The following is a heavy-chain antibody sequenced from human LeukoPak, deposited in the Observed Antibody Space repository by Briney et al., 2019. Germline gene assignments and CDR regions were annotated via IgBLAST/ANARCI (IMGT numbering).Heavy chain of an antibody. Sequence: SVKVSCKASGFTFTSSAVQWVRQARGQGLEWIGCIVVGSGNTNYAQKFQERVTINRDMSTSTAYMELSSLRSEDTAVYYCATDDVTTGTKTALGYWGQGTLVTVSS. CDR3: ATDDVTTGTKTALGY. CDR1: GFTFTSSA. D-gene: IGHD1-1*01. CDR2: IVVGSGNT. V-gene: IGHV1-58*01. J-gene: IGHJ4*02.